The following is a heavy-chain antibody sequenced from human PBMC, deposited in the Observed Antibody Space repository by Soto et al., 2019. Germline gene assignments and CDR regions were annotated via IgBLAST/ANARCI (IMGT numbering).Heavy chain of an antibody. D-gene: IGHD6-13*01. CDR3: TRDASRDSSARGWFDP. V-gene: IGHV3-21*01. J-gene: IGHJ5*02. CDR2: ISSNSAYI. Sequence: GGSLRLSCAASGFTFRSFTMNWFRQAPGKGLEWVSTISSNSAYIYYTDALRDRFTISRDNAKNSLHLQMNSLRAEDTAVYYCTRDASRDSSARGWFDPWGPGTLVTVSS. CDR1: GFTFRSFT.